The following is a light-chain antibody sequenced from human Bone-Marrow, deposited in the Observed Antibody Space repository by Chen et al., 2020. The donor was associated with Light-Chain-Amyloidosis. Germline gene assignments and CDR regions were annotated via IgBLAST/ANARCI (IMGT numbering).Light chain of an antibody. Sequence: SYELTQPPSVSVSPGQTARITCSGDDLPTKYAYWYQQKPGQAPVLVIHRDTERPSGISERFSGSSSGTTATLTISGVQAEDEADYHCQSADSSVTYEVIFGEGTKLTVL. V-gene: IGLV3-25*03. CDR1: DLPTKY. CDR2: RDT. J-gene: IGLJ2*01. CDR3: QSADSSVTYEVI.